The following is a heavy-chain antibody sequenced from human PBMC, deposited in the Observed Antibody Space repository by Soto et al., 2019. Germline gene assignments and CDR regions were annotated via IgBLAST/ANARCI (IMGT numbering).Heavy chain of an antibody. CDR3: ARYEGPGSGSYYSYYHGMDV. CDR1: GYSFTRYW. D-gene: IGHD3-10*01. J-gene: IGHJ6*02. V-gene: IGHV5-51*01. CDR2: IYPGDSDT. Sequence: GESLKISCEGSGYSFTRYWIGWVRQMPGKGLEWMGIIYPGDSDTRYSPSFEGQVTISADKSINTAYLQWSSLKASDTAMYYCARYEGPGSGSYYSYYHGMDVWGQGTTVTVSS.